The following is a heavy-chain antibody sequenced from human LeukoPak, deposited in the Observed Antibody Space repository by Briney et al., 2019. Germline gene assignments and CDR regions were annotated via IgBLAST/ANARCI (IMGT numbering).Heavy chain of an antibody. D-gene: IGHD3-10*02. CDR2: IYSGGST. J-gene: IGHJ6*04. CDR3: AELGITMIGGV. CDR1: GFTVSSNY. V-gene: IGHV3-53*01. Sequence: GGSLRLSCAASGFTVSSNYMSWVRQAPGKGLEWVSVIYSGGSTYYADSVKGRFTISRDNSKNTLYLQMNSLRAEDTAVYYCAELGITMIGGVWGKGTTVTTSS.